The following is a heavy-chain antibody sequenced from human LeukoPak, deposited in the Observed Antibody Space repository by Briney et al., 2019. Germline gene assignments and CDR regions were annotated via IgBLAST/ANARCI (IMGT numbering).Heavy chain of an antibody. CDR3: ARDMRGDGFDI. J-gene: IGHJ3*02. CDR2: IRQDGSEK. CDR1: GXTFSSFW. V-gene: IGHV3-7*04. Sequence: PGGSLILSWAASGXTFSSFWMTWVRQAPGKGLEWVANIRQDGSEKYYVDSVEGRFTISRDNAKKSLFLQMSSLRAEDTAVYYCARDMRGDGFDIWGQGTMVTVSS. D-gene: IGHD2-2*01.